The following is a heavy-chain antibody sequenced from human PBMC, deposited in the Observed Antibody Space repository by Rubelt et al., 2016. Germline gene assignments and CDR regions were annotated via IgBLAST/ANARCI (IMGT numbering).Heavy chain of an antibody. CDR3: ARGAGGYGHFDY. V-gene: IGHV3-48*03. J-gene: IGHJ4*02. CDR2: ISDSGTTI. CDR1: GFTFSGYE. Sequence: GGSLRLSCAASGFTFSGYEMNWVRQAPGKGLEWVSYISDSGTTIYYADSVKGRFTISRDNAKNSLYLQMDSLRAEDTAVYYCARGAGGYGHFDYWGQGTLVTVSS. D-gene: IGHD5-12*01.